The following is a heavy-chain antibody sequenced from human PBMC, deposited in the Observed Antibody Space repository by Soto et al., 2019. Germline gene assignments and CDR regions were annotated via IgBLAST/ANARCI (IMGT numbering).Heavy chain of an antibody. CDR1: GFTFSSYS. Sequence: EVQLVESGGGLVKPGGSLRLSCAASGFTFSSYSMNWVRQAPGKGLEWVSSISSSSSYIYYADSVKGRFTISRDNAKNSLYLQMNSLRAEETAVYYCARVGHYYYYYMDVWGKGTTVTVSS. CDR2: ISSSSSYI. CDR3: ARVGHYYYYYMDV. V-gene: IGHV3-21*01. J-gene: IGHJ6*03.